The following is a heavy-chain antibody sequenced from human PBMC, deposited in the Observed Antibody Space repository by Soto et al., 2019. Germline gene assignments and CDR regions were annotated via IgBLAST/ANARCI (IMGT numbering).Heavy chain of an antibody. CDR3: ARDYYDSSGHREDY. Sequence: ASVKVSCKASGYTFTGYYMHGVRQAPGQGLEWMGWINPNSGGTNYAQKFQGRVTMTRETSISTAYMELSRLRSDDTAVYYCARDYYDSSGHREDYWGQGTLVTVSS. D-gene: IGHD3-22*01. J-gene: IGHJ4*02. CDR1: GYTFTGYY. CDR2: INPNSGGT. V-gene: IGHV1-2*02.